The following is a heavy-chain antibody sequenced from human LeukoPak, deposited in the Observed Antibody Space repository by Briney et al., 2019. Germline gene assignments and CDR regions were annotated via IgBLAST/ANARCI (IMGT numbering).Heavy chain of an antibody. CDR2: IYYSGST. Sequence: TLSLTCTVSGGTISSGGYYWSWIRQHPGKGLEWIGYIYYSGSTYYNSSLKSRVTISVDTSKNQFSLKLSSVTAADTAVYYCARASRPDNWNYQSLVDPWGQGTLVTVSS. V-gene: IGHV4-31*03. CDR1: GGTISSGGYY. J-gene: IGHJ5*02. CDR3: ARASRPDNWNYQSLVDP. D-gene: IGHD1-7*01.